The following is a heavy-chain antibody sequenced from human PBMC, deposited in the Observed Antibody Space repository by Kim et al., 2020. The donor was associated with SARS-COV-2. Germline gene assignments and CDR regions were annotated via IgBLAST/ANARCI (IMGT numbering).Heavy chain of an antibody. D-gene: IGHD6-19*01. CDR3: ARDSRIAVAGTDQRSGFHFDY. J-gene: IGHJ4*02. CDR1: GGSISSGSYY. CDR2: IYTSGST. V-gene: IGHV4-61*02. Sequence: SETLSLTCTVSGGSISSGSYYWSWIRQPAGKGLEWIGRIYTSGSTNYNPSLKSRVTISVDTSKNQFSLKLSSVTAADTAVYYCARDSRIAVAGTDQRSGFHFDYWGQGTLVTVSS.